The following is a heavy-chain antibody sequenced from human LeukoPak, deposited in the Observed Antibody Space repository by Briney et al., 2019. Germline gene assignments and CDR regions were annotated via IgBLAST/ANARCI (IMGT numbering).Heavy chain of an antibody. V-gene: IGHV4-39*07. CDR3: ARDYPHKNSSPFDY. Sequence: PSETLSLTCTVSGVSISSTSYYWTWIRQPPGKGLEWIGSIYYSGSTYYNPSLKSRVTISVDTPKNQFSLKLSSVTAADTAVHYCARDYPHKNSSPFDYWGQGTLVTVSS. CDR1: GVSISSTSYY. J-gene: IGHJ4*02. CDR2: IYYSGST. D-gene: IGHD6-13*01.